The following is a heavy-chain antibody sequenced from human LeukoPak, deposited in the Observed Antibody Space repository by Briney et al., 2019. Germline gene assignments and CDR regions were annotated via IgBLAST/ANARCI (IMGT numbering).Heavy chain of an antibody. J-gene: IGHJ6*03. CDR3: AKGRGIVVVPMRLDKNPISYYMDV. V-gene: IGHV3-30*18. CDR1: GFTFSSYG. D-gene: IGHD2-2*01. CDR2: ISYDGSNK. Sequence: PGGSLRLSCAASGFTFSSYGMHWVRQAPGKGLEWVAVISYDGSNKYYADSVKGRFTISRDNSKNTLYLQMNSLRAEDTAVYYCAKGRGIVVVPMRLDKNPISYYMDVWGKGTTVTVSS.